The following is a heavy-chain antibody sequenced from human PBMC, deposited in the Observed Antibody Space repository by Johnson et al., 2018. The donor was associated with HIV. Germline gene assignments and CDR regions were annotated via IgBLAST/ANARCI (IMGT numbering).Heavy chain of an antibody. Sequence: VQLVESGGGVVQPGRSLRLSCAASGFTFSSYDMHWVRQATGKGLEWVSAIGTAGDTYYPGSVKGRFTISRDNAKNTLYLQMNSLRPEDTAVYYCASDGWELLGVAAFDVWGQGTLVTVSS. CDR3: ASDGWELLGVAAFDV. V-gene: IGHV3-13*01. CDR2: IGTAGDT. CDR1: GFTFSSYD. J-gene: IGHJ3*01. D-gene: IGHD1-26*01.